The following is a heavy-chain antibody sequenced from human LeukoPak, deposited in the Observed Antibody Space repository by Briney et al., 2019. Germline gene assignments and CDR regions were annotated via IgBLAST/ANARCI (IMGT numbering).Heavy chain of an antibody. V-gene: IGHV1-2*02. D-gene: IGHD2-8*01. Sequence: GASVKVSCKASGYTFTDYYMEWVRQAPGRGLEWMGWINPNSGGTNYAQKFQGRVTMTRDTSISTAYMELSRLRSDDTAVYYCARVRSYCTNGVCYWDLDYWGQGTLVTVSS. CDR3: ARVRSYCTNGVCYWDLDY. CDR1: GYTFTDYY. CDR2: INPNSGGT. J-gene: IGHJ4*02.